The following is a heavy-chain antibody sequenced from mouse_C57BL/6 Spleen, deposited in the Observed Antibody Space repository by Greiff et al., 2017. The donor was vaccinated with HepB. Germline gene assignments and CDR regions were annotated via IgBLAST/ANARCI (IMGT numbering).Heavy chain of an antibody. V-gene: IGHV1-59*01. CDR3: AKWELHYAMDY. CDR2: IDPSDSYT. J-gene: IGHJ4*01. D-gene: IGHD4-1*01. Sequence: QVHLKQPGAELVRPGTSVKLSCKASGYTFTSYWMHWVKQRPGQGLEWIGVIDPSDSYTNYNQKFKGKATLTVDTSSSTAYMQLSSLTSEDSAVYYCAKWELHYAMDYWGQGTSVTVSS. CDR1: GYTFTSYW.